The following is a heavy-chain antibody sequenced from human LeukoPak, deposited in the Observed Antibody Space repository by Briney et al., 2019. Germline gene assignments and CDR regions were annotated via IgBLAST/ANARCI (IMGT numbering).Heavy chain of an antibody. V-gene: IGHV4-59*12. D-gene: IGHD3-10*01. CDR1: GGSISSYY. CDR3: ARGPFVGITMVRGVIPRPLDY. CDR2: IYYSGST. J-gene: IGHJ4*02. Sequence: PSETLSLTCTVSGGSISSYYWSWIRQPPGKGLEWIGYIYYSGSTNYNPSLKSRVTISVDTSKNQFSLKLSSVTAADTAVYYCARGPFVGITMVRGVIPRPLDYWGQGTLVTVSS.